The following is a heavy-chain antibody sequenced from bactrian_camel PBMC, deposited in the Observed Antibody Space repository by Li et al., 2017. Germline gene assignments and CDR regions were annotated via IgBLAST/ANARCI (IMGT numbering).Heavy chain of an antibody. CDR3: AVDFRNGGGSCQWKEDFAY. D-gene: IGHD2*01. Sequence: HVQLVESGGGSVQVGGSLRLSCVASGDTIGRYCMGWFRQVPDKEREGVAGIESDGSTSYADSVKGRFTVSQDSAKNTLYLQMNNLEPEDTAMYYCAVDFRNGGGSCQWKEDFAYWGQGTQVTVS. CDR1: GDTIGRYC. CDR2: IESDGST. J-gene: IGHJ6*01. V-gene: IGHV3S55*01.